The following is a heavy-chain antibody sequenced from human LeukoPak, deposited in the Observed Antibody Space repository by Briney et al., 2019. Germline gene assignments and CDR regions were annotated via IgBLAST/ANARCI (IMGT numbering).Heavy chain of an antibody. CDR1: GGSISSSSYY. CDR2: IYYSGST. D-gene: IGHD5-12*01. Sequence: SETLSLTCTVSGGSISSSSYYWGWIRQPPGKGLEWIGSIYYSGSTNYNPSLKSRVTISVDTSKNQFSLKLSSVTAADTAVYYCAIRGYSGYEPLFDYWGQGTLVTVSS. J-gene: IGHJ4*02. CDR3: AIRGYSGYEPLFDY. V-gene: IGHV4-39*07.